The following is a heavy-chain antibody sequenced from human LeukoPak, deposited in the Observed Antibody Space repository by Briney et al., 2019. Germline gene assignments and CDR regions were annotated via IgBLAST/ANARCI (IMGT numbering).Heavy chain of an antibody. CDR1: GFIFSKYA. Sequence: GGSLRLSCAASGFIFSKYAMHWVRQAPGKGLEYVSGISSNGATTYYADSLKGRFTISRDNSKDTLYPQLASLSAADMAVYYCGRAHYLDMWGQGTMLIVSS. J-gene: IGHJ3*02. CDR3: GRAHYLDM. CDR2: ISSNGATT. V-gene: IGHV3-64*02. D-gene: IGHD3-10*01.